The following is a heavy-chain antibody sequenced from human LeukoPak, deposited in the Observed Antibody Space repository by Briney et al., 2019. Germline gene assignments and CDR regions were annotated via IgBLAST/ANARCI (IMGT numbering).Heavy chain of an antibody. J-gene: IGHJ4*02. D-gene: IGHD2-2*02. V-gene: IGHV4-34*01. CDR2: INHSGST. Sequence: SETLSLTCAVYGGSFSGYYWSWIRQPPGKGLEWIGEINHSGSTNYNPSLKSRVTMSVDTSKNQFSLKLSSVTAADTAVYYCAREYCSSTSCYTFDYWGQGTLVTVSS. CDR1: GGSFSGYY. CDR3: AREYCSSTSCYTFDY.